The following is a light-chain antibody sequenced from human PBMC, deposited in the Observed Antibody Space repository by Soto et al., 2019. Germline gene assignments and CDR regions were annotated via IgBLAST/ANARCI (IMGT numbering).Light chain of an antibody. CDR1: QSISSW. CDR3: QQYNSYAWT. Sequence: EIQMTRSPSTLSASVGDRVTITCRASQSISSWLAWYQQKPGKAPKLLIYDASSLESGVPSRFSGSGSGTEFTLTISSLQPDDFATYYCQQYNSYAWTFGQGTKVDI. CDR2: DAS. J-gene: IGKJ1*01. V-gene: IGKV1-5*01.